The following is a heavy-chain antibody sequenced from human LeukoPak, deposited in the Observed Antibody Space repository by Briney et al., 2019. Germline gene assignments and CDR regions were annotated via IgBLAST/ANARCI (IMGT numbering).Heavy chain of an antibody. Sequence: SETLSLTCTVSGGSISSYYWSWIRQPAGKGLEWIGRIYTSGSANYNPSLKSRVTMSVDTSKNQFSLKLSSVTAADTAVYYCAAENTYDSGTYYFPSDYWGQGTLVTVSS. CDR2: IYTSGSA. D-gene: IGHD3-10*01. J-gene: IGHJ4*02. V-gene: IGHV4-4*07. CDR3: AAENTYDSGTYYFPSDY. CDR1: GGSISSYY.